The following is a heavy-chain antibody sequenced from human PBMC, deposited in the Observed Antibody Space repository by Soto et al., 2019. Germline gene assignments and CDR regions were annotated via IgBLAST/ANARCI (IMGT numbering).Heavy chain of an antibody. V-gene: IGHV3-23*01. Sequence: EVQLLESGGGLVQPGGSLRLSCAASGFTLGTYVMSWVRQAPGKGLEWVSGIDSGGGGTYYADSVKGRFTISRDNSKNTLSLQRDGLRAEYTAVFYCAKGPEQLVHGVFDYWGQGTLVNVSS. CDR3: AKGPEQLVHGVFDY. J-gene: IGHJ4*02. CDR1: GFTLGTYV. D-gene: IGHD6-6*01. CDR2: IDSGGGGT.